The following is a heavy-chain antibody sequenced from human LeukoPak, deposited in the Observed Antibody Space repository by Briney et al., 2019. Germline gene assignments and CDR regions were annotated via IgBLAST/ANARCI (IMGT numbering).Heavy chain of an antibody. J-gene: IGHJ4*02. V-gene: IGHV1-2*02. CDR2: INPNSGGR. D-gene: IGHD4-17*01. CDR1: GFTFTGYY. Sequence: ASVKVSCKASGFTFTGYYLHWVRQAPGQGLEWLGWINPNSGGRNYAQKFQGRVTMTRDTSISTAYMELSGLRSDDTAVYYCARTVPNTVTTLSYWGQGTLVTVSS. CDR3: ARTVPNTVTTLSY.